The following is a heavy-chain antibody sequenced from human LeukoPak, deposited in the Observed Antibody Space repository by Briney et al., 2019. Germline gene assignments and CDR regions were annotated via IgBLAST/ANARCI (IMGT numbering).Heavy chain of an antibody. Sequence: GGSLRLSCAASGFTFSSYAMSWVRQAPGKGLEWISAISGSGGSTYYADSVKGRFTISRDNAKNSLYLQMNSLRAEDTAVYYCARDPLPTINRYCSSTSCTPTTFDPWGQGTLVTVSS. V-gene: IGHV3-23*01. D-gene: IGHD2-2*01. J-gene: IGHJ5*02. CDR2: ISGSGGST. CDR1: GFTFSSYA. CDR3: ARDPLPTINRYCSSTSCTPTTFDP.